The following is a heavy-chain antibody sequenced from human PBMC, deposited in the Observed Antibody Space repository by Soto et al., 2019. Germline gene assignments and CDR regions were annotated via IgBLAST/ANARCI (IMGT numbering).Heavy chain of an antibody. CDR2: IYYSGST. CDR3: ARDRVEPKVLGAFDI. D-gene: IGHD2-8*02. J-gene: IGHJ3*02. CDR1: GGSISSYY. V-gene: IGHV4-59*01. Sequence: PSETVSLTCTVSGGSISSYYWSWIRQPPGKGLEWIGYIYYSGSTNYNPSLKSRVTISVDTSKNQFSLKLSSVTAADTAVYYCARDRVEPKVLGAFDIWGQGTMVTVSS.